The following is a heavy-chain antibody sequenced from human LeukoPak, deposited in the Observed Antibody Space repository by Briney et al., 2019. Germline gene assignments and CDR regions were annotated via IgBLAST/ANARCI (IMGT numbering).Heavy chain of an antibody. V-gene: IGHV1-69*06. D-gene: IGHD2-15*01. CDR3: ARGPYCSGGSCYPMDV. Sequence: SVKVSCKASGGTFSSYAISWVRQAPGQGLEGRGGIIPIFGTANSAQKFQGRVTITADKSTSTAYMELSSLSSEDTAVYYCARGPYCSGGSCYPMDVWGKGTTVTISS. J-gene: IGHJ6*04. CDR1: GGTFSSYA. CDR2: IIPIFGTA.